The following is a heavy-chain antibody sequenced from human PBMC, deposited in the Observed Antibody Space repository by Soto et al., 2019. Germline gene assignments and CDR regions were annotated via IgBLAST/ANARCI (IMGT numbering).Heavy chain of an antibody. D-gene: IGHD2-15*01. CDR3: AKGGPDAFCGGGRCYFES. Sequence: VQLVESGGGSVQPGRSLRLSCAASGFTFDDYAMHWVRRVPGKGLEWVSSISWNGNIIGYADSVKGRFTISRDNAKNSLYLQMNSLLLEDTALYYCAKGGPDAFCGGGRCYFESWGQGTLVTVSS. J-gene: IGHJ4*02. V-gene: IGHV3-9*01. CDR2: ISWNGNII. CDR1: GFTFDDYA.